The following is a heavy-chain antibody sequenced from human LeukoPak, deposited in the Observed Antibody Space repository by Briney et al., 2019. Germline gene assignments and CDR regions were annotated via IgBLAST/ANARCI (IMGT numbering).Heavy chain of an antibody. CDR3: ARAGYSSGWYGGVDY. CDR1: GFTFSSYG. Sequence: GGSLRLSCAASGFTFSSYGMHWVRQAPGKGLEWVAVIPYDGSNKYYADSVKGRFTISRDNSKNTLYLQMNSLRAEDTAVYYCARAGYSSGWYGGVDYWGQGTLVTVSS. D-gene: IGHD6-19*01. CDR2: IPYDGSNK. J-gene: IGHJ4*02. V-gene: IGHV3-30*19.